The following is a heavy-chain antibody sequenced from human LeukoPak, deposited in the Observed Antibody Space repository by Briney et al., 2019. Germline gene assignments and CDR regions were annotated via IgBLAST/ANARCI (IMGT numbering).Heavy chain of an antibody. D-gene: IGHD3-22*01. V-gene: IGHV4-30-4*08. CDR3: ARVDSSGYEGLFDY. CDR2: IYYSGST. Sequence: SQTLSLTCTVSGGSVSSGDYYWSWIRQPPGKGLEWIGYIYYSGSTYYNPSLKSRVTISVDTSKNQFSLKLSSVTAADTAVYYCARVDSSGYEGLFDYWGQGTLVTVSS. CDR1: GGSVSSGDYY. J-gene: IGHJ4*02.